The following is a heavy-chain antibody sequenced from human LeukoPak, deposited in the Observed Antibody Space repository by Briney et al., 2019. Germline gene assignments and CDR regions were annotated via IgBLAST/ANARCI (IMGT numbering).Heavy chain of an antibody. CDR2: TWYDASKE. CDR1: GFTLSDYA. D-gene: IGHD2-15*01. V-gene: IGHV3-33*01. CDR3: ERDVRGGNFDL. Sequence: GGSLRLSCAASGFTLSDYAMHWVRQPPGEGLEWVAVTWYDASKENYADSVKGRFTISRDNSMKTLDLQMDSLRADDTAVYYCERDVRGGNFDLWGQGTPVTVSS. J-gene: IGHJ5*02.